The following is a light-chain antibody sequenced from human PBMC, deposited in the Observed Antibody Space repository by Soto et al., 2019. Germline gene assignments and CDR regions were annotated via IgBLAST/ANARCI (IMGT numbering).Light chain of an antibody. CDR3: AAWDDTLNGL. CDR1: SSNIGTNN. Sequence: QSVLTQPPSASGTPGQRVTISCSGSSSNIGTNNVNWYQQLPGAAPKLLIYSNNHRPSGVPDRFSGSKSGTSASLAISGLQSADEADYYCAAWDDTLNGLFGTGTKLTVL. CDR2: SNN. V-gene: IGLV1-44*01. J-gene: IGLJ1*01.